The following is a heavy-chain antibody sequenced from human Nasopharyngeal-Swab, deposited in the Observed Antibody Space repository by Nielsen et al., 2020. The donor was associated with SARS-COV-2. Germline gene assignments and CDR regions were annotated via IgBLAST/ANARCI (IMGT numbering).Heavy chain of an antibody. V-gene: IGHV1-3*01. CDR1: GYTFTSYA. Sequence: ASVKVSCKASGYTFTSYAMHWLLQAPGQRLEWMGWINAGNGNTKYSQKFQGRVTITRDTSASTAYMELSSLRSEDTAVYYCARDLRGYSYGYDYWGQGTLVTVSS. CDR3: ARDLRGYSYGYDY. J-gene: IGHJ4*02. D-gene: IGHD5-18*01. CDR2: INAGNGNT.